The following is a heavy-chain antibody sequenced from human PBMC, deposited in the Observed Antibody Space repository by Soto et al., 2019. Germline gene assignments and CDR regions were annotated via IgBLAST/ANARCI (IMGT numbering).Heavy chain of an antibody. Sequence: QVQLVQSGAEVKKPGASVKVSCKASGYTFTSYGINWVRQAPGQGLEWMGWISANNVNTHYAQKLQGRVTMTTDTSTSTAYMELRSLRSDDTAVYSCARVQSGYEFAYWGQGTLVTVSS. CDR3: ARVQSGYEFAY. CDR1: GYTFTSYG. CDR2: ISANNVNT. D-gene: IGHD5-12*01. J-gene: IGHJ4*02. V-gene: IGHV1-18*01.